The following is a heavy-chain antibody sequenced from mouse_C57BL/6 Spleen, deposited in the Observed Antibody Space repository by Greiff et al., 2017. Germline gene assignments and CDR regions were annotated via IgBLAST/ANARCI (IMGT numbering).Heavy chain of an antibody. V-gene: IGHV1-18*01. D-gene: IGHD1-1*01. CDR3: ARRFTTVVATDALDY. J-gene: IGHJ4*01. Sequence: EVQLQQSGPELVKPGASVKIPCKASGYTFTDYNMDWVKQSHGKSLEWIGDINPNNGGTIYNQKFKGKATLTVDKSSSTAYMELRSLTSEDTAVYYCARRFTTVVATDALDYWGQGTSVTVSS. CDR1: GYTFTDYN. CDR2: INPNNGGT.